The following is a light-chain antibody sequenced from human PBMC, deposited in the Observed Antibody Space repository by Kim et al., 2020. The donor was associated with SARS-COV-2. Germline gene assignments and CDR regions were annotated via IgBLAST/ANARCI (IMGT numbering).Light chain of an antibody. V-gene: IGLV7-46*01. J-gene: IGLJ3*02. Sequence: QAVVTQEPSLTVSPGGTVTLTCGSSTGSVTSDHYPYWLQQKPGQAPRTLIFDTTYKHSWTPARFSGSLLGGKAALTLSGAQSEDEADYYCFLSYSGPRVIGGGTQLTVL. CDR2: DTT. CDR1: TGSVTSDHY. CDR3: FLSYSGPRV.